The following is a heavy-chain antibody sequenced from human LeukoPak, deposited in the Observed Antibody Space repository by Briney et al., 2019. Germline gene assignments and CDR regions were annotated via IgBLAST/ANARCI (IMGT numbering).Heavy chain of an antibody. CDR3: ARDPGINGMDD. Sequence: PGGSLRLSCAASGFTFSSYGMHWVRQAPGKGLEWVAVIWYDGSNKYYADSVKGRFTISRDNSKNTLYLQMNSLRAEDTAVYYCARDPGINGMDDWGKGTTVTVSS. V-gene: IGHV3-33*01. CDR2: IWYDGSNK. J-gene: IGHJ6*04. CDR1: GFTFSSYG. D-gene: IGHD3-10*01.